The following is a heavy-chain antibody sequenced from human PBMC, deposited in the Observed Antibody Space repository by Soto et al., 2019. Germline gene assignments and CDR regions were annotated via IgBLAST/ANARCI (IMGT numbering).Heavy chain of an antibody. CDR3: ARDPQGDLVLMAPIYGMDV. V-gene: IGHV6-1*01. J-gene: IGHJ6*02. D-gene: IGHD2-8*01. CDR1: GDSVSSNSAA. CDR2: TYYRSKWYN. Sequence: PSETLSLTCAISGDSVSSNSAAWNWIRQSPSRGLEWLGRTYYRSKWYNDNAVSVKSRITINPDTSKNQFSLQLNSVTPEDTAVYYCARDPQGDLVLMAPIYGMDVWGQGTTVTVSS.